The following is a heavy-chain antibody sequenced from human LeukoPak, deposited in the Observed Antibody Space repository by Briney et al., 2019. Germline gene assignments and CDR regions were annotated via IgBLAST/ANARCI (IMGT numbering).Heavy chain of an antibody. CDR3: VREAWNHFDY. V-gene: IGHV3-23*01. D-gene: IGHD1-1*01. CDR1: GFTFSSYA. Sequence: PGGSLRLSCAASGFTFSSYAMSWVRQAPGKGLEWVSAISGSGGSTYYADSVKGRFTISRDNAKNTLYLQMNSLRGEDTAAYYCVREAWNHFDYWGQGTLVTVSS. CDR2: ISGSGGST. J-gene: IGHJ4*02.